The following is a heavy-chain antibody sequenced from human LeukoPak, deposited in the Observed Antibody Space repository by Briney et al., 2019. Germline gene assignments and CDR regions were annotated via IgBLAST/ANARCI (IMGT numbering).Heavy chain of an antibody. CDR1: GFTFSSYG. V-gene: IGHV3-30*02. Sequence: GGSLRLSCAASGFTFSSYGIHWARQAPGKGLEWVTFIRYDGSNKYYADSVKGRFTISRDNSKNKLYLQMNSLRAEDTAVYYCAKDLRVGYCSSTNCPEAFDIWGQGTMVTVSS. CDR2: IRYDGSNK. CDR3: AKDLRVGYCSSTNCPEAFDI. J-gene: IGHJ3*02. D-gene: IGHD2-2*01.